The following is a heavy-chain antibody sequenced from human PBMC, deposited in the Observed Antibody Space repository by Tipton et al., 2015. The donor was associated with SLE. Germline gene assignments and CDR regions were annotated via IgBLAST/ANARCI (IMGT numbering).Heavy chain of an antibody. D-gene: IGHD3-9*01. CDR1: GASISTYY. J-gene: IGHJ6*03. CDR2: VYNSGST. Sequence: TLSLTCTVSGASISTYYWSWIRQPAGKGLEWIGRVYNSGSTNYSPSLKSRVTMSVDTSKNQFSLRLNSVTAAGTAVYYCARGLDYYYYYMDVWGKGTTVTVSS. V-gene: IGHV4-4*07. CDR3: ARGLDYYYYYMDV.